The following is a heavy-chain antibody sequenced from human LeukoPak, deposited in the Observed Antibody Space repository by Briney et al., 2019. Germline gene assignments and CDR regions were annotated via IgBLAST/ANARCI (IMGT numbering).Heavy chain of an antibody. CDR2: IYYSGST. Sequence: SETLSLTCTVSGGSISSSSYYWGWIRQPPGKGLEWIGSIYYSGSTYYNPSLKSRVTISVDTSKNQFSLKLSSVTAADTAVYYCARDYLLRLGELSFDYWGQGTRVTVSS. J-gene: IGHJ4*02. V-gene: IGHV4-39*07. CDR1: GGSISSSSYY. D-gene: IGHD3-16*02. CDR3: ARDYLLRLGELSFDY.